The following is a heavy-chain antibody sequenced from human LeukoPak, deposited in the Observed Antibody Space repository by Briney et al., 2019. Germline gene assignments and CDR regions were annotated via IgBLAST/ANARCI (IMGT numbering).Heavy chain of an antibody. D-gene: IGHD1/OR15-1a*01. Sequence: GGSLRLSCAASGFTFSTYNMNWVRQAPGKGLEWVSSITSSSSYTFYADSVKGRFTISRDNAKNSVYLQINRLRAEDTAVYYCARVRREMKRSLGRTTEYSYYYYMDVWGKGTTVTVSS. CDR2: ITSSSSYT. V-gene: IGHV3-21*01. J-gene: IGHJ6*03. CDR3: ARVRREMKRSLGRTTEYSYYYYMDV. CDR1: GFTFSTYN.